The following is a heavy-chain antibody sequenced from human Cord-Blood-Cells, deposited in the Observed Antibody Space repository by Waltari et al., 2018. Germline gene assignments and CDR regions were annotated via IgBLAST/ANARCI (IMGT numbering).Heavy chain of an antibody. CDR1: GGSFRGYY. CDR3: ARGRGNDSSGYYYVDY. CDR2: INHSGST. Sequence: QVQLQQWGAGLLKPSETLSLTCAVYGGSFRGYYWRWIRHPPGKGLEWIGEINHSGSTNYNPSLKSRVTISVDTSKNQFSLKLSSVTAADTAVYYCARGRGNDSSGYYYVDYWGQGTLVTVSS. D-gene: IGHD3-22*01. V-gene: IGHV4-34*01. J-gene: IGHJ4*02.